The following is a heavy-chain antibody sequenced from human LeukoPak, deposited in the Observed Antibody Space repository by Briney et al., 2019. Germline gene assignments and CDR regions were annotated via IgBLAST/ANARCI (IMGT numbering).Heavy chain of an antibody. CDR1: GGSFSVYY. CDR3: ARGSASGIYPIDY. D-gene: IGHD6-19*01. J-gene: IGHJ4*02. Sequence: SSETLSLTCAVSGGSFSVYYWRWIRQPPGKGLEWSGEVNHLGRTNYNPSLKSRVTMSLDTSKKEVSLKLTSVTAADTAVYYCARGSASGIYPIDYWGQGTLVTVSS. V-gene: IGHV4-34*01. CDR2: VNHLGRT.